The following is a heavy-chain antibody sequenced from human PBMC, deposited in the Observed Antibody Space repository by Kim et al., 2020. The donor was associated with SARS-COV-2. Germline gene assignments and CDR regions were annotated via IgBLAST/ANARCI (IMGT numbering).Heavy chain of an antibody. D-gene: IGHD3-22*01. V-gene: IGHV4-39*01. CDR2: IYYSGST. Sequence: SETLSLTCTVSGGSISSSSYYWGWIRQPPGKGLEWIGSIYYSGSTYYNPSLKSRVTISVDTSKNQFSLKLSSVTAADTAVYYCAKQDSSGYRPFDYWGQGTLVTVSS. J-gene: IGHJ4*02. CDR1: GGSISSSSYY. CDR3: AKQDSSGYRPFDY.